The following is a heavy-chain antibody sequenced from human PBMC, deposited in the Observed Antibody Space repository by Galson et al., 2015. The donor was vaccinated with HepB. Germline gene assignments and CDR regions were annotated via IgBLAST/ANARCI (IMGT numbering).Heavy chain of an antibody. Sequence: SVKVSCKASGYTFTSYAMNWVRQAPGQGLEWMGWINTNTGNPTYAQGFTGRFVFSLDTSVSTAYLQISSLKAEDTAVYYCARDNLHYDILTGYLNWFDPWGQGTLVTVSS. D-gene: IGHD3-9*01. CDR2: INTNTGNP. CDR1: GYTFTSYA. CDR3: ARDNLHYDILTGYLNWFDP. J-gene: IGHJ5*02. V-gene: IGHV7-4-1*02.